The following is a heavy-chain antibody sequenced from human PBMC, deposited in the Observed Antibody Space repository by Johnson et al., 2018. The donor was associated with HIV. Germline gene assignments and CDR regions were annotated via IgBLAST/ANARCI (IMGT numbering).Heavy chain of an antibody. V-gene: IGHV3-30*18. J-gene: IGHJ3*02. Sequence: VQLVESGGGVVQPGRSLRLSCAASGFTFSGYPMHWVRQAPGKGLEWVAVISYDGSNKNYADSVKGRFTISRDNSKNTLYLQMNSLRAEDTAVYYCAKPLEMATISDAFDIWGQGTMVTVSS. CDR2: ISYDGSNK. CDR3: AKPLEMATISDAFDI. D-gene: IGHD5-24*01. CDR1: GFTFSGYP.